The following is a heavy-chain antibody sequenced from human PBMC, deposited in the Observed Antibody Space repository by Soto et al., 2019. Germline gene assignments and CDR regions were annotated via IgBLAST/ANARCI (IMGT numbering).Heavy chain of an antibody. J-gene: IGHJ4*02. D-gene: IGHD3-22*01. V-gene: IGHV1-69*13. Sequence: SVKVSCKASGGTFSSYAISWVRQAPGQGLEWMGGIIPIFGTANYAQKFQGRVTITADESTSTAYMELSSLRSEDTAVYYCARGFTALDYYDSSGYYYLGFWGQGTLVTVSS. CDR2: IIPIFGTA. CDR3: ARGFTALDYYDSSGYYYLGF. CDR1: GGTFSSYA.